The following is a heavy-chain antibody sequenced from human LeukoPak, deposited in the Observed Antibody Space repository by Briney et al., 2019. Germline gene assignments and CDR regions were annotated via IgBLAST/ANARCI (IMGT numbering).Heavy chain of an antibody. CDR1: GFTFSSYA. J-gene: IGHJ4*02. CDR2: ISGSGGST. V-gene: IGHV3-23*01. Sequence: GGSLRLSCAASGFTFSSYAMSWVRQAPGKGLEWVSAISGSGGSTYYADSVKGRFTISRDNSKNTLYLQMNSLRAEDTAVYYCARAGLNSGWYYFDYWGQGTLVTVSS. D-gene: IGHD6-19*01. CDR3: ARAGLNSGWYYFDY.